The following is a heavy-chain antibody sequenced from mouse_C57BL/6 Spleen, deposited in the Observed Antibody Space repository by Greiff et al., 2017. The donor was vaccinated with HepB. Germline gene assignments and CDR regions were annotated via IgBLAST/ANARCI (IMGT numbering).Heavy chain of an antibody. D-gene: IGHD2-1*01. J-gene: IGHJ1*03. CDR1: GFTFSSYA. V-gene: IGHV5-4*01. CDR2: ISDGGSYT. CDR3: ARDPYGNWYFDV. Sequence: DVKLVESGGGLVKPGGSLKLSCAASGFTFSSYAMSWVRQTPEKRLEWVATISDGGSYTYYPDNVKGRFTISRDNAKNNLYLQMSHLKSEDTAMYYCARDPYGNWYFDVWGTGTTVTVSS.